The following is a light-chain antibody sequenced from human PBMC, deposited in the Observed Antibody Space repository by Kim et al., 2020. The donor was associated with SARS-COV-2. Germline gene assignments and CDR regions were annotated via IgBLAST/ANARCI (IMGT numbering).Light chain of an antibody. V-gene: IGKV3-15*01. Sequence: VSPGESATLPRRATQCISSDLVWYQQNPGQSPRLLISGAAGRACGIPPRFSATGSGTEFSLPISSLQPGDVAVYYCQQYHHWPPLTFGGGTKVEL. J-gene: IGKJ4*01. CDR1: QCISSD. CDR2: GAA. CDR3: QQYHHWPPLT.